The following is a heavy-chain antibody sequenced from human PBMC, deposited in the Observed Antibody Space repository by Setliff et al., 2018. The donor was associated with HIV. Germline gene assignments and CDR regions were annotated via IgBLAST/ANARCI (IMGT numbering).Heavy chain of an antibody. Sequence: SVKVSCKASGGSFRNYAINWVRQAPGQGLEWMGGIIPLLGTPNYAHKFQGRVTITAYKYSSTVYMELSSLRSEDSAVFYCARDRSGIAVAAPDAFDVWGQGTMVTVSS. V-gene: IGHV1-69*06. CDR3: ARDRSGIAVAAPDAFDV. J-gene: IGHJ3*01. CDR1: GGSFRNYA. CDR2: IIPLLGTP. D-gene: IGHD6-19*01.